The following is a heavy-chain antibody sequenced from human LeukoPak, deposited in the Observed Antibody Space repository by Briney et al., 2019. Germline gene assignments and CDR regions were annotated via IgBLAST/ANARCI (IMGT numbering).Heavy chain of an antibody. J-gene: IGHJ4*02. CDR2: IRYDGSNK. D-gene: IGHD3-22*01. V-gene: IGHV3-30*02. CDR1: GFTFSSYG. Sequence: PGGSLRLSCAASGFTFSSYGMHWVRQAPGKGLEWVAFIRYDGSNKYYADSVKGRFTISRDNSKNTLYLQMNSLRAEDTAVYYCAKDSAHYCDSSQGNYYFDYWGQGTLVTVSS. CDR3: AKDSAHYCDSSQGNYYFDY.